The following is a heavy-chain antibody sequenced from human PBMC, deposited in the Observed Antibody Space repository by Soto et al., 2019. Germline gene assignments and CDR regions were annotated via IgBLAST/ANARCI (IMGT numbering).Heavy chain of an antibody. D-gene: IGHD3-16*01. V-gene: IGHV1-18*01. CDR2: ISPYTGNT. J-gene: IGHJ6*02. Sequence: QVQLVQSGGEVKKSGASVKVSCKASGYIFVNYGIAWVRQAPGQGLEWMGWISPYTGNTHSATKIQGRLTMTTDTSTSTAYMDLGSLTSDDTAVYYCVMVDNYVTPTPQDVWGQGTTVTVSS. CDR3: VMVDNYVTPTPQDV. CDR1: GYIFVNYG.